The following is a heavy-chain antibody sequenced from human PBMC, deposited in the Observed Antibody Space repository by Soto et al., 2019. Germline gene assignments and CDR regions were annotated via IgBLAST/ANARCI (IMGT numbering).Heavy chain of an antibody. Sequence: PSETLSLTCTVSGGSMSFSNYHWTWIRQSPGKGPEWIGSGTTSYNPSLKSRVTIFVDTSQSQFSLKTHSVTAADTAVYYCATYGGDTGHFDYWGQGIMVTVSS. CDR2: SGTT. V-gene: IGHV4-39*01. CDR3: ATYGGDTGHFDY. CDR1: GGSMSFSNYH. J-gene: IGHJ4*02. D-gene: IGHD4-17*01.